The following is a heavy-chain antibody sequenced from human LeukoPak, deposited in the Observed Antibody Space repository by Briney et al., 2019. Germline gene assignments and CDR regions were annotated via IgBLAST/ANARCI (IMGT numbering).Heavy chain of an antibody. Sequence: GGSLRLACAAAGLYFEVYTVRCVRQAPGKTLEWVSLISWDGTTYYTDSVKGRFTISRDNSKNSLNLQMDTLRREDTDFYYCLKDLSYESSGPVFDYWGQGTLVTVSS. CDR3: LKDLSYESSGPVFDY. J-gene: IGHJ4*02. V-gene: IGHV3-43*01. D-gene: IGHD3-22*01. CDR1: GLYFEVYT. CDR2: ISWDGTT.